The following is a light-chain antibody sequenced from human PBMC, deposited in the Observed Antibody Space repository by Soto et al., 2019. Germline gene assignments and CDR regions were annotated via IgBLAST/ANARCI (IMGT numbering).Light chain of an antibody. Sequence: EIVLTQSPGTLSLSPGERATLSCRASQSVSSNCLAWYQQKPGQAPGLLIHGASSRATGIPDRFSGSGSGTDFTLTISRLEPEDFAVYYCHQYGTSPWTFGQGTKVEIK. CDR2: GAS. CDR3: HQYGTSPWT. CDR1: QSVSSNC. V-gene: IGKV3-20*01. J-gene: IGKJ1*01.